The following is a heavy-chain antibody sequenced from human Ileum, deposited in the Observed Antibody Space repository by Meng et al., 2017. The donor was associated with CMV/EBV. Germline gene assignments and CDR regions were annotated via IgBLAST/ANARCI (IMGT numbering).Heavy chain of an antibody. J-gene: IGHJ5*02. Sequence: GQQRKGGQGLLKPSETRAPTCAVYGGSFSGYYWSWIRQPPGKGLEWIGEINHSGSTNYNPSLKSRVTISVDTSKNQFSLKLSSVTAADTAVYYCARGRGNDYGDPERWFDPWGQGTLVTVSS. V-gene: IGHV4-34*01. CDR3: ARGRGNDYGDPERWFDP. CDR1: GGSFSGYY. D-gene: IGHD4-17*01. CDR2: INHSGST.